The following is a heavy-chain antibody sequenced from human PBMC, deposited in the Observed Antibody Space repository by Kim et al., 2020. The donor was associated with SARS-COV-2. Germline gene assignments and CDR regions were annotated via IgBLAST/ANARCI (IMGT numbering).Heavy chain of an antibody. CDR2: ISYDGSNK. D-gene: IGHD1-7*01. Sequence: GGSLRLSCAASGFTFNSYGIHWVRQAPGKGLEWVAVISYDGSNKYYADSVKGRFTISRDNSKKTLYLQMNSLRAEDTAVYYCAKDGLHRGTTGSNWFEP. V-gene: IGHV3-30*18. CDR1: GFTFNSYG. J-gene: IGHJ5*02. CDR3: AKDGLHRGTTGSNWFEP.